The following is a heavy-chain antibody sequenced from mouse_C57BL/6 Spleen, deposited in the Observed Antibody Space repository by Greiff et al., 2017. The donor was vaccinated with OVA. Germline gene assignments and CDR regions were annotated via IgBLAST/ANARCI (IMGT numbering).Heavy chain of an antibody. CDR2: ISGGGGNT. CDR3: ARSPYFDY. V-gene: IGHV5-9*01. CDR1: GFTFSSYT. Sequence: EVQRVESGGGLVKPGGSLKLSCAASGFTFSSYTMSWVRQTPEKRLEWVATISGGGGNTYYPDSVKGRFTISRANAKNTLYLQMSSLRSEDTALYYCARSPYFDYWGQGTTLTVSS. J-gene: IGHJ2*01.